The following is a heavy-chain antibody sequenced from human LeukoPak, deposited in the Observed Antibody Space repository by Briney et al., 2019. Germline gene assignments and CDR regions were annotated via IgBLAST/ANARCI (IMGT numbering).Heavy chain of an antibody. CDR3: AKSTTVTTQQRGYFDY. CDR1: GFTFSSYW. J-gene: IGHJ4*02. V-gene: IGHV3-74*01. Sequence: GGSLRLSCAASGFTFSSYWMNWVRQAPGKGLVWVSRIASDGSSTTYADSVKGRFSISRDNPKNTLYLQMNSLRAEDTAVYYCAKSTTVTTQQRGYFDYWGQGTLVTVSS. CDR2: IASDGSST. D-gene: IGHD4-11*01.